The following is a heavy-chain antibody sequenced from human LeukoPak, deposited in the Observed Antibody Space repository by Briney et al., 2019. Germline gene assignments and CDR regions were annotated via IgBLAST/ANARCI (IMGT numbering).Heavy chain of an antibody. CDR2: IYYSGST. V-gene: IGHV4-59*01. D-gene: IGHD6-19*01. Sequence: SETLSLTCTVSGGSISSYYWSWIRQPPGKGLEWIGCIYYSGSTNYNPSLKSRVTISVDTSKNQFSLNLNSVTAADTAVYYCARHGLVAVAGTFYFDYWGQGTLVTVSS. CDR1: GGSISSYY. J-gene: IGHJ4*02. CDR3: ARHGLVAVAGTFYFDY.